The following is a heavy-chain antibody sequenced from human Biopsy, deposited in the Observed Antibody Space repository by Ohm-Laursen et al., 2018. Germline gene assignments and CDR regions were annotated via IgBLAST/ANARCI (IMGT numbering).Heavy chain of an antibody. CDR2: FYYSGST. Sequence: SDTLSLTCNVSGDSISIYYWSWIRRPPGKGLEWIGNFYYSGSTNYNPSLKSRITMSLDRSKSQVSLRMNSVTAADTAVYYCARARIKTSGVLIPETYYFDSWGQGTLVTVSS. D-gene: IGHD3-3*01. CDR1: GDSISIYY. V-gene: IGHV4-59*07. CDR3: ARARIKTSGVLIPETYYFDS. J-gene: IGHJ4*02.